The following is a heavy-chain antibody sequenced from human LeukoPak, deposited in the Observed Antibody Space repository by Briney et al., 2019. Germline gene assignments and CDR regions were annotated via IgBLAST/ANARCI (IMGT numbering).Heavy chain of an antibody. V-gene: IGHV4-38-2*02. CDR1: GYSISSGYY. Sequence: SETLSLTCTVSGYSISSGYYWGWIRQPPGKGLEWIGSIYHSGSTYYNPSLRSRVTISVDTSKNQFSLKLSSVTAADTAVYYCAKSSYSTFDYWGQGTLVTVSS. D-gene: IGHD5-18*01. CDR2: IYHSGST. J-gene: IGHJ4*02. CDR3: AKSSYSTFDY.